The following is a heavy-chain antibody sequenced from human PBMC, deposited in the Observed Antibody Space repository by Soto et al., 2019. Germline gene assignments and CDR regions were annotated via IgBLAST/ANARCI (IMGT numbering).Heavy chain of an antibody. Sequence: EVQLVQSGAEVKKPGESLKISCKGSGYSFTSYWIGWVRQMPGKGLEWMGIIYPGDSDTRYSPSFQGQVTISADKSISTAYLEWSSLKASDTAMYYCARQPHYSNYASWFDPWGQGTLVTVSS. V-gene: IGHV5-51*01. CDR2: IYPGDSDT. CDR1: GYSFTSYW. J-gene: IGHJ5*02. CDR3: ARQPHYSNYASWFDP. D-gene: IGHD4-4*01.